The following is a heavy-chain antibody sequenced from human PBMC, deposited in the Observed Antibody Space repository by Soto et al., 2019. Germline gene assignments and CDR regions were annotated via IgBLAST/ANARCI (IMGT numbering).Heavy chain of an antibody. CDR2: IGNSGSA. D-gene: IGHD5-18*01. Sequence: PSETLSLTCTVSGGSISPYYWSWIRQPPGKGLEWIGYIGNSGSANYNPSLKSRVTTSVDTSKNHFSLKLTSITAADTAVYYCARGSGYSYGSNYWGQGTLVTVSS. CDR1: GGSISPYY. V-gene: IGHV4-59*01. CDR3: ARGSGYSYGSNY. J-gene: IGHJ4*02.